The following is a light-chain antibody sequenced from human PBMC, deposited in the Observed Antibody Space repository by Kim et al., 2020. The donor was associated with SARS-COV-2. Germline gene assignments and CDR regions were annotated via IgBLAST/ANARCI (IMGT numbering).Light chain of an antibody. CDR3: NSRDSDDNVV. CDR2: GKN. Sequence: VAWDRTVRTTCQGASFRSYYATWNQQKPGQAPILVTYGKNNRPSGIPDRFSGSGPGNPASLTSTGTRAGNEADNYCNSRDSDDNVVFGGGTKLTVL. V-gene: IGLV3-19*01. CDR1: SFRSYY. J-gene: IGLJ2*01.